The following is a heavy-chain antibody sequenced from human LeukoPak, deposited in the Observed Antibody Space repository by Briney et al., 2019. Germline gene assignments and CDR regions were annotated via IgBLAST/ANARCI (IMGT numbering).Heavy chain of an antibody. CDR2: INTNTGNP. D-gene: IGHD6-19*01. CDR3: ARGIAVAGMAKFDY. Sequence: ASVKVSCKASGYTFTSYAMNWVRQAPGQGLEWMGWINTNTGNPTYAQGFTGRFVFSLDTSVSAAYLQISSLKAEDTAVYYCARGIAVAGMAKFDYWGQGTLVTVSS. V-gene: IGHV7-4-1*02. J-gene: IGHJ4*02. CDR1: GYTFTSYA.